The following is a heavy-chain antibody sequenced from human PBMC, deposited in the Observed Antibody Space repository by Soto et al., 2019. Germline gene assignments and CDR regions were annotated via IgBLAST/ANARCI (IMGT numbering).Heavy chain of an antibody. J-gene: IGHJ6*02. CDR2: ISGSGGST. CDR3: AKDPGYSYGFPYYYGMDV. D-gene: IGHD5-18*01. Sequence: LRLSCAASGFTFSSYAMSWVRQAPGKGLEWVSAISGSGGSTYYADSVKGRFTISRDNSKNTLYLQMNSLRAEDTAVYYCAKDPGYSYGFPYYYGMDVWGQGTTVTVSS. CDR1: GFTFSSYA. V-gene: IGHV3-23*01.